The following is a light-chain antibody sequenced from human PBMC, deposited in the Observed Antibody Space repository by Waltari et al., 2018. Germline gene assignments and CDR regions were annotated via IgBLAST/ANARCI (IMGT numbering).Light chain of an antibody. CDR2: KAS. CDR3: QQYNTDYT. J-gene: IGKJ2*01. V-gene: IGKV1-5*03. CDR1: QSIMSW. Sequence: DVQMTQSPSTLSASVGDTVSITCRASQSIMSWFAWYQQKAGKAHKVLISKASPLESGVTSRFSGSESGTEFSLTISNLQPADFATYYCQQYNTDYTFGQGTILEIK.